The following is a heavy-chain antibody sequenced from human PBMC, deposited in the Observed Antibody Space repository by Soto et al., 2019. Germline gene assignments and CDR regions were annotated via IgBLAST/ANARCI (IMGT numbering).Heavy chain of an antibody. CDR3: ARDGEYQLRGGNNWFDP. D-gene: IGHD2-2*01. CDR2: ISAYNGNT. CDR1: GYTFTSYG. V-gene: IGHV1-18*01. Sequence: GASVKVSCKASGYTFTSYGISWVRQAPGQGLEWMGWISAYNGNTNYAQKLQGRVTMTTDTSTSTAYMELRSLRSDDTAVYYCARDGEYQLRGGNNWFDPWGQGTLVTVSS. J-gene: IGHJ5*02.